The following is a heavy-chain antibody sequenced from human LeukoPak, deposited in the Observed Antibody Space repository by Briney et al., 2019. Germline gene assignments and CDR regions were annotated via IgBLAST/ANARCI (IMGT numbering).Heavy chain of an antibody. CDR1: GFTFSSDA. J-gene: IGHJ5*02. V-gene: IGHV3-23*01. CDR2: ISGSGGST. CDR3: AKVSYYGSGSEWFDP. D-gene: IGHD3-10*01. Sequence: GGSLRLSCAASGFTFSSDAMSWVRQAPGKGLEWVSAISGSGGSTYYADSVKGRFTISRDNSKNTLYLQMNSLRAEDTAVYYCAKVSYYGSGSEWFDPWGQGTLVTVSS.